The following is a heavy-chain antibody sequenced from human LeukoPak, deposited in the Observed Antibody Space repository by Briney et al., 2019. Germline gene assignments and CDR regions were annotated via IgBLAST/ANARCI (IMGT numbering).Heavy chain of an antibody. CDR1: GFTFSSYE. CDR2: ISNSGSTI. V-gene: IGHV3-48*03. CDR3: AAPGIAVAGTKVDWFDP. Sequence: GGSLRLSCAASGFTFSSYEMNWVRQAPGKGLEWVSYISNSGSTIYYADSVKGRFAISRDNAKNSLYLQMNSLRAEDTAVYYCAAPGIAVAGTKVDWFDPWGQGTLVTVSS. D-gene: IGHD6-19*01. J-gene: IGHJ5*02.